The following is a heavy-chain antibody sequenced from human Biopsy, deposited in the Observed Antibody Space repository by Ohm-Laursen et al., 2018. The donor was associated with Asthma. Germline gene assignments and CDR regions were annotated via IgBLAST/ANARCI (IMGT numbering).Heavy chain of an antibody. J-gene: IGHJ4*02. CDR2: ISSSSSTI. V-gene: IGHV3-48*02. Sequence: SLRLPRTAPGFTFSSYGMHWVRQAPGKGLEWVSYISSSSSTIYHADSVKGRSTISRDNAKNSLYLQMNSLRDEDSAVYYCARPRWGPFGYWGQGTLVTVSS. D-gene: IGHD7-27*01. CDR3: ARPRWGPFGY. CDR1: GFTFSSYG.